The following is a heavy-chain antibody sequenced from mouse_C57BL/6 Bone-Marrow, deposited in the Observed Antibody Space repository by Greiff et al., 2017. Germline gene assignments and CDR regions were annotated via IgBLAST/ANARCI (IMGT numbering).Heavy chain of an antibody. D-gene: IGHD1-1*01. CDR2: ISYDGSN. J-gene: IGHJ3*01. CDR3: ARGDYYGSRGFAY. V-gene: IGHV3-6*01. CDR1: GYSITSGYY. Sequence: VQLKESGPGLVKPSQSLSLTCSVTGYSITSGYYWNWIRQFPGNKLEWMGYISYDGSNNYNPSLKNRISLTRDTSKNQFFLKLNSVTTEDTATYYCARGDYYGSRGFAYWGQGTLVTVSA.